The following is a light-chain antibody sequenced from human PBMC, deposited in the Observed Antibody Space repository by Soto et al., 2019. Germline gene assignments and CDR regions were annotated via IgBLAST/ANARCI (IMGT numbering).Light chain of an antibody. CDR2: GVS. J-gene: IGLJ1*01. CDR3: CSYTSNITPYV. Sequence: QSALTQPASVSGSPGQSITISCTGTSSDIGGHNDVSWYQQHPGKAPKLLIYGVSNRPSGVSNRFSASKSGNTASLTISGLQAEDETDYYCCSYTSNITPYVFGTGTKLTV. V-gene: IGLV2-14*01. CDR1: SSDIGGHND.